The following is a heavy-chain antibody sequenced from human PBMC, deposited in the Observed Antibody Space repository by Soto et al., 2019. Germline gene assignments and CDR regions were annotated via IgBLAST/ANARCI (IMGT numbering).Heavy chain of an antibody. CDR1: GGTISSGDYY. V-gene: IGHV4-31*03. J-gene: IGHJ4*02. CDR2: IYYSGST. CDR3: VRGTRYFDWLCDY. Sequence: SETLSLTCTVSGGTISSGDYYWSWIRQHPGKGLEWIGHIYYSGSTYYNPSLKSRVTISADTSKNQFSLKLSSVTAADTAVYYCVRGTRYFDWLCDYWGQGTLVTVSS. D-gene: IGHD3-9*01.